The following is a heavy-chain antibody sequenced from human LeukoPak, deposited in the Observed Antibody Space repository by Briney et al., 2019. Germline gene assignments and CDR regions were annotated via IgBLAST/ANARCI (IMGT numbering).Heavy chain of an antibody. D-gene: IGHD3-22*01. CDR1: GFTFTSYA. CDR2: ISGSGGST. V-gene: IGHV3-23*01. Sequence: GGSLRLSCAASGFTFTSYAMSWVRQAPGKGLEWISAISGSGGSTYYADSVKGRFTISRDNSKNTLYLQMNSLRTEDTAVYYCAKDRFYDTTTTGAFXIXXQGTXVTVS. CDR3: AKDRFYDTTTTGAFXI. J-gene: IGHJ3*02.